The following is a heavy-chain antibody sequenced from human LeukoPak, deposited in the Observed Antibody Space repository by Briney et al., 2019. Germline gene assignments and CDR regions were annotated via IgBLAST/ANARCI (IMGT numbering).Heavy chain of an antibody. CDR2: IYSGGDT. Sequence: GGSLRLSCAASGFTVSSNYIIWVRQAPGKGLGWVSVIYSGGDTYYAASVKGRFTISRDNSKNTVYFQMNSLRVEDTAVYYCASDYSKYDPQLRMDVWGKGTTVTVSS. V-gene: IGHV3-66*02. CDR3: ASDYSKYDPQLRMDV. J-gene: IGHJ6*03. CDR1: GFTVSSNY. D-gene: IGHD4-11*01.